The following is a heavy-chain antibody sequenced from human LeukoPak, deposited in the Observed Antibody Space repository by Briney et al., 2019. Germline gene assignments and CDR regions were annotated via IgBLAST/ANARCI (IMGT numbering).Heavy chain of an antibody. CDR3: AKDGMTAIYAAFDY. V-gene: IGHV3-74*01. J-gene: IGHJ4*02. Sequence: GGSLRPSCAASGFTFSSYWMHWVRQAPGKGLVWVSRINSDGSSTSYADSVKGRFTISRDNAKNTLYLQMNSLRAEDTAVYYCAKDGMTAIYAAFDYWGQGTLVTVSS. CDR2: INSDGSST. CDR1: GFTFSSYW. D-gene: IGHD2-21*02.